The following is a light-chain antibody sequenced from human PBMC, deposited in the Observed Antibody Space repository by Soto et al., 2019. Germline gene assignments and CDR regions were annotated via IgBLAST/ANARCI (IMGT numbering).Light chain of an antibody. Sequence: EIVLTQSPVTLSLSPGERATPSCRASQSVRTYLAWYQVKPGQAPRLLIYDASRRASGVPARFSGSGSGTDFTLTISSLEPEDFAVYYCQQYGSSPLTFGGGTKV. CDR3: QQYGSSPLT. J-gene: IGKJ4*01. CDR2: DAS. V-gene: IGKV3-20*01. CDR1: QSVRTY.